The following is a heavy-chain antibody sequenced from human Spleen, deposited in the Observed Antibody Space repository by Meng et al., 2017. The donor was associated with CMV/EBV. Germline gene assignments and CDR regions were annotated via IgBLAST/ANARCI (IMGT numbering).Heavy chain of an antibody. CDR2: ISAYNGNT. J-gene: IGHJ6*02. CDR1: GYTFTNYG. V-gene: IGHV1-18*01. D-gene: IGHD6-6*01. CDR3: ARRVYSSSSSGGMDV. Sequence: ASVKVSCKASGYTFTNYGISWVRQAPGQGLEWMGWISAYNGNTNYAQKLQGRVTMTTETSTSTAHMELRSLRSDDTAVYYCARRVYSSSSSGGMDVWGQGTTVTVSS.